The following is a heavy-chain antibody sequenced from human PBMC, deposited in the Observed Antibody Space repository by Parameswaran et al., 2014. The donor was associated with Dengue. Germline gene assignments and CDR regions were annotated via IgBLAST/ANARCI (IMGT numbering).Heavy chain of an antibody. CDR1: GGSISSYY. V-gene: IGHV4-59*01. Sequence: ASETLSLTCTVSGGSISSYYWSWIRQPPGKGLEWIGYIYYSGSTNYNPSLKSRVTISVDTSKNQFSLKLSSVTAADTAVYYCARSWIERSSWVNRVGAYKYYFDYWGQGTLVTVSS. CDR3: ARSWIERSSWVNRVGAYKYYFDY. J-gene: IGHJ4*02. D-gene: IGHD6-13*01. CDR2: IYYSGST.